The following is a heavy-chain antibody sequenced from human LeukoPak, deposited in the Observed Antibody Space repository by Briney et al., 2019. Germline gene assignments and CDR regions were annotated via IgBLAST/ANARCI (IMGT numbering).Heavy chain of an antibody. Sequence: ASVKVSCKASGGTFSSYAIDWVRQAPGQGLEWMGGIIPIFGTTNYAQKFQGRVTITADESTSTAYMELSSLRSEDTAVYYCARQTRSSQMATITYFDYWGQGTLVTVSS. CDR3: ARQTRSSQMATITYFDY. V-gene: IGHV1-69*13. D-gene: IGHD5-24*01. CDR2: IIPIFGTT. J-gene: IGHJ4*02. CDR1: GGTFSSYA.